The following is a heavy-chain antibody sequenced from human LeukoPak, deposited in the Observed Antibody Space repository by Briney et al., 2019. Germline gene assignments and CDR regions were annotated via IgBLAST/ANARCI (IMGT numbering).Heavy chain of an antibody. Sequence: GGSLRLSCVVSGFTFSSYWMTWVRQAPGKGLEWVAGINQDGSQTYYVDSVKGRFTISRDNAKNSLYLQMSSPRVEDTAIYYCARSWLLVAATRPTDYWGQGTLVTVSS. V-gene: IGHV3-7*01. CDR1: GFTFSSYW. CDR3: ARSWLLVAATRPTDY. D-gene: IGHD1-26*01. CDR2: INQDGSQT. J-gene: IGHJ4*02.